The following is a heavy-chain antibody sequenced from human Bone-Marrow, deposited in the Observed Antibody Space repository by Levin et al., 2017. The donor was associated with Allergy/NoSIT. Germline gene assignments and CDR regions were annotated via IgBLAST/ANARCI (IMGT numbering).Heavy chain of an antibody. CDR3: ARDRLYSSSWYYASGSHYYFDY. CDR1: GGTFSSYT. Sequence: ASVKVSCKASGGTFSSYTISWVRQAPGQGLEWMGRIIPILGIANYAQKFQGRVTITADKSTSTAYMELSSLRSEDTAVYYCARDRLYSSSWYYASGSHYYFDYWGQGTLVTVSS. V-gene: IGHV1-69*04. D-gene: IGHD6-13*01. J-gene: IGHJ4*02. CDR2: IIPILGIA.